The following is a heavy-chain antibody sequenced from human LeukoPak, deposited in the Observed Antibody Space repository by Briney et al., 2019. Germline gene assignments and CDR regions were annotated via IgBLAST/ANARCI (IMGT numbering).Heavy chain of an antibody. CDR3: ASTLGIAVAGTG. CDR2: INPDGSTT. V-gene: IGHV3-74*01. J-gene: IGHJ4*02. CDR1: NFAFSTYA. D-gene: IGHD6-19*01. Sequence: PGGSLRLSCAASNFAFSTYAMTWVRQAPGTGLVWVSRINPDGSTTTYADSVEGRFTISRDNAKNTLYLQMNSLRAEDTAVYYCASTLGIAVAGTGWGQGTLVTVSS.